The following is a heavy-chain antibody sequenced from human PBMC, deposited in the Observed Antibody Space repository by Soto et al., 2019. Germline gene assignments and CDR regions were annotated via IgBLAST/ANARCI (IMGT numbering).Heavy chain of an antibody. CDR2: IIPILGIA. CDR3: ARGEYYYDSSGYYPFDY. J-gene: IGHJ4*02. D-gene: IGHD3-22*01. CDR1: GGTFSSYA. V-gene: IGHV1-69*10. Sequence: ASVKVSCKASGGTFSSYAISWVRQAPGQGLEWMGGIIPILGIANYAQKFQGRVTITADKSTSTAYMELSSLRSEDTAVYYCARGEYYYDSSGYYPFDYWGQGTLVTVSS.